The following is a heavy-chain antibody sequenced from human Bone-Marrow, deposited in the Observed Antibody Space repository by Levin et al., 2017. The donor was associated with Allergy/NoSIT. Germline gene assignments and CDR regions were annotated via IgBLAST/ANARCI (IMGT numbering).Heavy chain of an antibody. V-gene: IGHV3-20*04. CDR1: GFTFDDYG. CDR2: IFWNGGNT. Sequence: GGSLRLSCAASGFTFDDYGMTWVRQAPGKGLEWVSGIFWNGGNTGYADSVKGRFTISRDNAKNSLYLQMNSLRAEDTALYYCARGISGSAGGYYYGMDVWGQGTTVTVSS. J-gene: IGHJ6*02. D-gene: IGHD5-12*01. CDR3: ARGISGSAGGYYYGMDV.